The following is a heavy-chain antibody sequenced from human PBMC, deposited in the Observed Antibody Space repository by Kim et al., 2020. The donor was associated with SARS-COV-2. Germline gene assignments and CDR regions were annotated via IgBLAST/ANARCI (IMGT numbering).Heavy chain of an antibody. CDR3: ARERQRAGTGVAY. Sequence: YAPSVQDHITLNTDTSKNPFSLQLNSVTPEDTAVYYCARERQRAGTGVAYWGQGTLVTVSS. J-gene: IGHJ4*02. D-gene: IGHD6-19*01. V-gene: IGHV6-1*01.